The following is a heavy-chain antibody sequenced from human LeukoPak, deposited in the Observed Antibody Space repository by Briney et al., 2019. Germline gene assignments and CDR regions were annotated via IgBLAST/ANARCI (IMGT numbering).Heavy chain of an antibody. CDR2: LNHSGST. CDR3: ARGPGGYCSSSSCYYYGMDV. V-gene: IGHV4-34*01. D-gene: IGHD2-2*01. J-gene: IGHJ6*04. CDR1: GGSFSGYY. Sequence: SETVSVTCAVYGGSFSGYYLNWIRQPPGKGLEWIGELNHSGSTNDNPSLNSGVTISVDTSKTHFCEKLSSVTDAETAVYYCARGPGGYCSSSSCYYYGMDVWGKGTTVTVSS.